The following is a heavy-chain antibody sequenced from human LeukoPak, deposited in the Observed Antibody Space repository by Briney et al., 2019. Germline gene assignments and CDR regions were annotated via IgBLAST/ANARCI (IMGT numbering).Heavy chain of an antibody. Sequence: GGSLRLSCAASGFTFSSYAMHWVRQAPGKGLEWVAVISYGGSNKYYADSVKGRFTISRDNPKNTLYLQMNSLRAEDTAVYYCARDPVAFVGTFDYWGQGTLVTVSS. J-gene: IGHJ4*02. CDR1: GFTFSSYA. D-gene: IGHD2-21*01. CDR2: ISYGGSNK. CDR3: ARDPVAFVGTFDY. V-gene: IGHV3-30-3*01.